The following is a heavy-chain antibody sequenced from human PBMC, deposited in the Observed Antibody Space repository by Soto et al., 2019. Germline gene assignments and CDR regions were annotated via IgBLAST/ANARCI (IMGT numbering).Heavy chain of an antibody. J-gene: IGHJ6*02. D-gene: IGHD3-9*01. V-gene: IGHV1-8*01. CDR2: MNPNSGNT. CDR1: GYTFTSYD. Sequence: ASVKVSCKASGYTFTSYDINWVRQATGQGLEWMGWMNPNSGNTGYAQKFQGRVTMTRDTSISTAYMELSSLGSEDTAVYYCARILRGNFLTGYAPYYYYYGMDVWGQGTTVTVPS. CDR3: ARILRGNFLTGYAPYYYYYGMDV.